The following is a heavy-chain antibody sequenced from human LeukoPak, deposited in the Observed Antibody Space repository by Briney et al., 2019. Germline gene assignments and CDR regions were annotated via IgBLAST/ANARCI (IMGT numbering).Heavy chain of an antibody. Sequence: GRSLRLSCAASGFTFSSYGMHWVRQAPGKGLEWVAVISYAGSNKYYADSVKGRFTILRDTSNNTLYLQMNSLSPEDTAVYYCARDSGDSVSRSFESWGQGTLVTVSS. D-gene: IGHD4-17*01. CDR2: ISYAGSNK. CDR1: GFTFSSYG. J-gene: IGHJ4*02. V-gene: IGHV3-30*03. CDR3: ARDSGDSVSRSFES.